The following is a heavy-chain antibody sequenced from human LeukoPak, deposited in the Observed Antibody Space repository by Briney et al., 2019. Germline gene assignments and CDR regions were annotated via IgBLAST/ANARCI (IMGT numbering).Heavy chain of an antibody. CDR1: GGSISSYY. V-gene: IGHV4-59*12. Sequence: SETLSLTCTVSGGSISSYYWSWIRQPPGKGLEWIGYIYHSGSTYYNPSLKSRVTISVDRSKNQFSLKLSSVTAADTAVYYCARASMATGDAFDIWGQGTMVTVSS. J-gene: IGHJ3*02. CDR2: IYHSGST. D-gene: IGHD5-24*01. CDR3: ARASMATGDAFDI.